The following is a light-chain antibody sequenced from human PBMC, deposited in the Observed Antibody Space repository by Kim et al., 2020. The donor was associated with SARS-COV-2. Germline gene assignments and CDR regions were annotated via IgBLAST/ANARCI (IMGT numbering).Light chain of an antibody. CDR1: CLRSYY. V-gene: IGLV3-19*01. J-gene: IGLJ2*01. Sequence: SSELTQDPAVSVALGQTVRITCQGDCLRSYYAAWYQQKPRQAPVLVIYGRNNRPSGIPDRFSGSASGNTASLTISGAQAEDEADFYCQSRDSGGNVVFGGGTKVTVL. CDR2: GRN. CDR3: QSRDSGGNVV.